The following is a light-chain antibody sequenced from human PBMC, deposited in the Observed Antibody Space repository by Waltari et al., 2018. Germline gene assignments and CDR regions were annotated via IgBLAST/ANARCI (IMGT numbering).Light chain of an antibody. Sequence: QPALTQLPPASGPPGQPVTFSCPGTSIDFGSYNYVSWYQRHPGKAPKLMTYDVNKRPSGVPDRFSGSKSGNTASLTISGLQAEDEAQYSCNSYAGSIYWVFGGGTKLTVL. J-gene: IGLJ3*02. CDR3: NSYAGSIYWV. CDR1: SIDFGSYNY. CDR2: DVN. V-gene: IGLV2-8*01.